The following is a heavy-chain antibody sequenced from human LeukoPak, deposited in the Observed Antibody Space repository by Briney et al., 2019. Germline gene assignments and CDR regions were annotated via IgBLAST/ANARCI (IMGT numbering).Heavy chain of an antibody. CDR1: GFTFISYW. D-gene: IGHD1-1*01. V-gene: IGHV3-7*04. CDR3: ARDSTGTVFDL. Sequence: GGSLRLSCVASGFTFISYWMTWVRQAPGKGLEWVAQISQDGTESYSVDSVTGRFTISRDNAKNSVYLHMNSLRPEDTAVYYCARDSTGTVFDLWGQGTLVSVSS. CDR2: ISQDGTES. J-gene: IGHJ4*02.